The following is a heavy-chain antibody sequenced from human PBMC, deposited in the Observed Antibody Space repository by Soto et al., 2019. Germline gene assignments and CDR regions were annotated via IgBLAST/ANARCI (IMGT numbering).Heavy chain of an antibody. Sequence: GSLRLSCAASGFTFSSYSMNWVRQAPGKGLEWVSSISSSSSYIYYADSVKGRFTISRDNAKNSLYLQMNSLRAEDTAVYYCARDASFWSGYYPKNYYYMDVWGKGTTVTVSS. V-gene: IGHV3-21*01. J-gene: IGHJ6*03. D-gene: IGHD3-3*01. CDR2: ISSSSSYI. CDR1: GFTFSSYS. CDR3: ARDASFWSGYYPKNYYYMDV.